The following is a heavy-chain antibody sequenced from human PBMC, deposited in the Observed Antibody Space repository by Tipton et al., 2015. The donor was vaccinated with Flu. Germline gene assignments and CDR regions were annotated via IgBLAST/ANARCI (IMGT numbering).Heavy chain of an antibody. CDR2: IYTSGST. CDR1: GGSISSYY. J-gene: IGHJ6*02. D-gene: IGHD2-15*01. Sequence: TLSLTCTVYGGSISSYYWSWIRQPAGKGLEWIGRIYTSGSTNYNPSLKSRVTMSVDTSKNQFSLKLSSVTAADTAVYYCARDNVYCSGGSCYSHYYYGMDVWGQGTTVTVSS. V-gene: IGHV4-4*07. CDR3: ARDNVYCSGGSCYSHYYYGMDV.